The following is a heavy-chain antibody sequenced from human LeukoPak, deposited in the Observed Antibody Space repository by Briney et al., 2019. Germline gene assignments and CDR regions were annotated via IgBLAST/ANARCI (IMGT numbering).Heavy chain of an antibody. V-gene: IGHV1-18*01. CDR1: GYTFTSYG. D-gene: IGHD3-3*01. CDR2: ISAYNGNT. CDR3: ARQHVTIFGVIITGSDY. J-gene: IGHJ4*02. Sequence: ASVKVSCQASGYTFTSYGISWVRPAPGQGLEWIGCISAYNGNTNYAQKLQGRVTMTTDTSTSTAYMELRSLRSDDTAVYYCARQHVTIFGVIITGSDYWGQGTLVTVSS.